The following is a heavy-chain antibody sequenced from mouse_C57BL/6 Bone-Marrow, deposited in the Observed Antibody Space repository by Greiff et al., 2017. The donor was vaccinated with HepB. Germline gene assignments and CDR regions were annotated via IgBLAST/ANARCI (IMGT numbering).Heavy chain of an antibody. CDR2: ISNGGGST. Sequence: EVQLVESGGGLVQPGGSLKLSCAASGFTFSDYYMYWVRQTPEKRLEWVAYISNGGGSTYYPDTVKGRFTISRDNAKNTLYLQMSRLKSEDTAMYYCARRLWLRRPHYYAMDYWGQGTSVTVSS. V-gene: IGHV5-12*01. CDR1: GFTFSDYY. CDR3: ARRLWLRRPHYYAMDY. D-gene: IGHD2-2*01. J-gene: IGHJ4*01.